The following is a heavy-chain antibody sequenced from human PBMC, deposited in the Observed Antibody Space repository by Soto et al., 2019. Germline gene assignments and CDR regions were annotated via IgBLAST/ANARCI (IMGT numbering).Heavy chain of an antibody. J-gene: IGHJ6*02. CDR1: GYTFTSYA. D-gene: IGHD3-10*01. CDR3: ARDRAVVRGVISHYYYYGMDV. V-gene: IGHV1-3*01. CDR2: INAGNGNT. Sequence: ASVKVSCKASGYTFTSYAMHWVRQAPGQRLEWMGWINAGNGNTKYSQKFQGRVTITRDTSASTAHMELSSLRSEDTAVYYCARDRAVVRGVISHYYYYGMDVWGQGTTVTVSS.